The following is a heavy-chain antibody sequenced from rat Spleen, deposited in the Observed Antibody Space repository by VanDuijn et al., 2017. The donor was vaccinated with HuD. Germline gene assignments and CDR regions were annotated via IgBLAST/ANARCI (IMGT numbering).Heavy chain of an antibody. CDR2: INTDCTNT. D-gene: IGHD1-9*01. CDR3: GKGMGITN. V-gene: IGHV5-58*01. CDR1: GFTFSSYW. J-gene: IGHJ2*01. Sequence: EVKPVETGGGLVKPGRSLKLSCVASGFTFSSYWMYWIRQAPGKELEWISAINTDCTNTYYPDSVKGRFAISRENEENTVYLQMNSLGSEDTATYYCGKGMGITNWGQGVMVTVSS.